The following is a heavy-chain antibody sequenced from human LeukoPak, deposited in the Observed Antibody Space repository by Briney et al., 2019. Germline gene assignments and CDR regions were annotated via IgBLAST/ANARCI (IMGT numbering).Heavy chain of an antibody. Sequence: GESLKISCKGSGYSFTSYWIGWVRQMPGNGLEGMGIIYPGDSDTRYSPSFQGQVTISADKAISTAYLRWSSLKASDTAMYYCASFYGSGSYYSLDSYYFDYWGQGTLVTVSS. J-gene: IGHJ4*02. D-gene: IGHD3-10*01. CDR1: GYSFTSYW. V-gene: IGHV5-51*01. CDR2: IYPGDSDT. CDR3: ASFYGSGSYYSLDSYYFDY.